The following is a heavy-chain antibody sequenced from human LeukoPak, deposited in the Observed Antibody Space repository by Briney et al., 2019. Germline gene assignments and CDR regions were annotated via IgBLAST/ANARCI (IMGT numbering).Heavy chain of an antibody. V-gene: IGHV1-2*02. J-gene: IGHJ3*02. CDR2: INPNSGGT. CDR3: ARRGIAPHPDAFDI. CDR1: GYTFTGHY. D-gene: IGHD6-13*01. Sequence: GASVKVSCKASGYTFTGHYMHWVRQAPGQGLEWMGWINPNSGGTNYAQKFQGRVTMTRNTSISTAYMELSSLRSEDTAVYYCARRGIAPHPDAFDIWGQGTMVTVSS.